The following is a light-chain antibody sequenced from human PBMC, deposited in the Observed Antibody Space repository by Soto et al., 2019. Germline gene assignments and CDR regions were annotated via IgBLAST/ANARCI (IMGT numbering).Light chain of an antibody. CDR3: CSYADNNDYV. Sequence: QSALTQPPSASGSLGQSVTISCTGTSSDVGAYNYVSWYQQHPGKAPKLMIYEVTRRPSGVPDRFSGSKSGNTASLNVSGLQAEDEADYYCCSYADNNDYVFVTGTKVAVL. CDR1: SSDVGAYNY. CDR2: EVT. J-gene: IGLJ1*01. V-gene: IGLV2-8*01.